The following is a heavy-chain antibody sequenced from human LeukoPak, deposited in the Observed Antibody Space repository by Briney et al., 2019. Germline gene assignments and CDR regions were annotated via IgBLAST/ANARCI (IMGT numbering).Heavy chain of an antibody. CDR2: FSDSGNT. CDR1: GGSISNHY. CDR3: ARHATGSYSVPWLDP. J-gene: IGHJ5*02. D-gene: IGHD3-10*01. V-gene: IGHV4-59*08. Sequence: SETLSLTCTVSGGSISNHYWSWIRQPPGRGLEWIGYFSDSGNTIYIPSLKSRVTILGDTSKNQFSLKLSSVTAADTAVYYCARHATGSYSVPWLDPWGQGTLVTVST.